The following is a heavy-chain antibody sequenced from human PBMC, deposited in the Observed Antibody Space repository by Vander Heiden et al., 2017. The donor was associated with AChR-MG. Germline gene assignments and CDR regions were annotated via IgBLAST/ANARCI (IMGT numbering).Heavy chain of an antibody. CDR1: GFTFSSYE. V-gene: IGHV3-48*03. J-gene: IGHJ6*02. CDR3: ARDDDFWSGYYKGDYYGMDV. D-gene: IGHD3-3*01. Sequence: EVQLVESGGGLVQPGGSLRLSCAASGFTFSSYEMTWVRQAPGKGLEWVSYISSSGRTIYYADSVKGRFTISRDNAKNSLYLQMNSLRAEDKAVYYCARDDDFWSGYYKGDYYGMDVWGQGTTVTVSS. CDR2: ISSSGRTI.